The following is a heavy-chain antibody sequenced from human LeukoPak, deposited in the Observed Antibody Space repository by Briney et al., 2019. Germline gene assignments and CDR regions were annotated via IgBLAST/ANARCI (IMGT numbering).Heavy chain of an antibody. CDR1: GGSFSGYY. J-gene: IGHJ5*02. CDR3: ARGSWYDPNWFDP. Sequence: SETLSLTCAVYGGSFSGYYWSWIRQPPGKGLEWIGEINHSGSTNYNPSLKSRVTISVDTSKNQFSLKLSAVTAADTAVYYCARGSWYDPNWFDPWGQGTLVTVSS. D-gene: IGHD6-13*01. V-gene: IGHV4-34*01. CDR2: INHSGST.